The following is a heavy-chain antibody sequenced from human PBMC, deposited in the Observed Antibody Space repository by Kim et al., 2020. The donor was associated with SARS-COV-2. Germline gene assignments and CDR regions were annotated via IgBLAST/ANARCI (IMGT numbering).Heavy chain of an antibody. J-gene: IGHJ3*02. CDR1: GFTFSSYE. D-gene: IGHD5-12*01. CDR3: ARDTYVDIVATRSRYDAFDI. Sequence: GGSLRLSCAASGFTFSSYEMNWVRQAPGKGLEWVSYISSSGSTIYYADSVKGRFTISRDNAKNSLYLQMNSLRAEDTAVYYCARDTYVDIVATRSRYDAFDIWGQGTMVTVSS. CDR2: ISSSGSTI. V-gene: IGHV3-48*03.